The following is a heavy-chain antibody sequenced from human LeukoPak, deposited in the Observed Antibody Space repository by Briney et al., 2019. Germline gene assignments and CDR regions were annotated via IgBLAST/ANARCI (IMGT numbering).Heavy chain of an antibody. Sequence: GGSLRLSCAASGFTFSSYAMSWVRQAPGKGLEWVSSISSSSSYIYYADSVKGRFTISRDNAKNSLYLQMNSLRAEDTAVYYCARDREYSYGYWGQGTLVTVSS. CDR3: ARDREYSYGY. CDR2: ISSSSSYI. J-gene: IGHJ4*02. V-gene: IGHV3-21*01. D-gene: IGHD5-18*01. CDR1: GFTFSSYA.